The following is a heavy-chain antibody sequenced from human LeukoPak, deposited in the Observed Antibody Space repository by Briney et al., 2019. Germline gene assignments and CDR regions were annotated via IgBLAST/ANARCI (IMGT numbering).Heavy chain of an antibody. V-gene: IGHV4-59*01. CDR3: ARDLKYGSGYPDAFDI. J-gene: IGHJ3*02. Sequence: SETLSLTCTVSGGSISSYYWSWIRQPPGKGLEWIGYIYYSGSTNYNPSLKSRVTISADTSKNQFSLKLSSVTAADTAVYYCARDLKYGSGYPDAFDIWGQGTMVTVSS. CDR1: GGSISSYY. D-gene: IGHD3-22*01. CDR2: IYYSGST.